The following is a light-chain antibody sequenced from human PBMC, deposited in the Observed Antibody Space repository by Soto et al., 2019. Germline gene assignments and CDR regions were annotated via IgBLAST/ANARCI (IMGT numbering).Light chain of an antibody. CDR1: QSLLHSNGYNY. CDR2: LGS. CDR3: MQALQTLSIT. Sequence: DIVMTQSPLSLPVTPGEPASISCRSSQSLLHSNGYNYLDWYLQKPGQSPQLLIYLGSNRASGVPDRFSGIGSGTDFTLKISRVEAEDVGVYYCMQALQTLSITFGQGTRLELK. J-gene: IGKJ5*01. V-gene: IGKV2-28*01.